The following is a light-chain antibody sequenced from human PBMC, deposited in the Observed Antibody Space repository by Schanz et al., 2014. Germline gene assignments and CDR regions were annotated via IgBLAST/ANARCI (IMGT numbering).Light chain of an antibody. Sequence: QSALTQPPSASGAPGQSVTISCTGTSSDVGGHDYVSWYQHHSGKAPKVMIYQVTKRPSGVPDRFSGSKSGNTASLTVSGLQAEDEADYYCSSYRRTAAVAVFGTGTKLTVL. J-gene: IGLJ1*01. CDR2: QVT. CDR3: SSYRRTAAVAV. CDR1: SSDVGGHDY. V-gene: IGLV2-8*01.